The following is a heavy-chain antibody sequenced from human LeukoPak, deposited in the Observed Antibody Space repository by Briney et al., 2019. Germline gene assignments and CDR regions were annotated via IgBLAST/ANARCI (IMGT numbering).Heavy chain of an antibody. CDR3: ARDSGYDYFDY. Sequence: SETLSLTCTVSGGAISSSSYYWGWIRQPPGKGLEWIGSIYYSGSTYYNPSLKSRVTISVDTSKNQFSLKLGSVTAADTAVYYCARDSGYDYFDYWGQGTLVTVSS. J-gene: IGHJ4*02. CDR2: IYYSGST. CDR1: GGAISSSSYY. V-gene: IGHV4-39*02. D-gene: IGHD5-12*01.